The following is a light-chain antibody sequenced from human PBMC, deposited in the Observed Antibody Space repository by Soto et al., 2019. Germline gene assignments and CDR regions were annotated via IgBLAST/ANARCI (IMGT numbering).Light chain of an antibody. CDR2: VNSGGSH. CDR1: SGHSNYA. V-gene: IGLV4-69*01. CDR3: QTWGTGSAIVV. Sequence: QSVLTQSPSASASLGASVKLTCTLSSGHSNYAIAWHQQQPEKGPRYLMKVNSGGSHIKGDGIPDRFSGYSSGAERYLFISSLQSEDEADYYCQTWGTGSAIVVCGGGTQLTVL. J-gene: IGLJ7*01.